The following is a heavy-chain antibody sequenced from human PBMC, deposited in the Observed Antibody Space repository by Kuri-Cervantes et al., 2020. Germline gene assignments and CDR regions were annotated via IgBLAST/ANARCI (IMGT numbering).Heavy chain of an antibody. J-gene: IGHJ4*02. D-gene: IGHD2-15*01. V-gene: IGHV3-30*02. CDR3: AKDSDGWPLDY. Sequence: EGSLRLSCVVSGFTFSRHGIHWIRQAPGKGLEWVAVIWLDGVNQFYADPVKGRFTVSRDNSKNTAYLQMNSLRPEDTAIYYCAKDSDGWPLDYWGQGTLVTVSS. CDR1: GFTFSRHG. CDR2: IWLDGVNQ.